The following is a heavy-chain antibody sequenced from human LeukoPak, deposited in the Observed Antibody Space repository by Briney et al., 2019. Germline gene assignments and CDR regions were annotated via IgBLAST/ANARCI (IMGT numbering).Heavy chain of an antibody. D-gene: IGHD3-3*01. J-gene: IGHJ5*02. V-gene: IGHV4-4*09. CDR3: ARRAFWSGYYILDP. Sequence: SETLSLTCTVSGGSISSYYWSWIRQPPGKGLEWIGYIYTSGSTNYNPSLKSRVTISVDTSKNQFSLKLSSVTAADTAVYYCARRAFWSGYYILDPWGQGTLVTVSS. CDR1: GGSISSYY. CDR2: IYTSGST.